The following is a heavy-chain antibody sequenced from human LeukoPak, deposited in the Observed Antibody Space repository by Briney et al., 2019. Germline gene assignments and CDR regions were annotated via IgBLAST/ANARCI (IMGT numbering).Heavy chain of an antibody. CDR3: TRGRYDSSADYFDY. D-gene: IGHD3-22*01. CDR2: IRSKANSYAT. CDR1: GFTFSGSA. Sequence: GGSLRLSCAASGFTFSGSAMHWVRQPSGKGLEWVGHIRSKANSYATTYAASVKGRFTISRDDSKNTAYLQMNSLKTEDTAVYYCTRGRYDSSADYFDYWGQGTLVTVSS. V-gene: IGHV3-73*01. J-gene: IGHJ4*02.